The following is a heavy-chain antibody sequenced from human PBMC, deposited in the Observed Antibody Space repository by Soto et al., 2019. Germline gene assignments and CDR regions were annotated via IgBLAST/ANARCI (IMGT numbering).Heavy chain of an antibody. D-gene: IGHD4-17*01. CDR2: IYYSGST. Sequence: LSLTCTVSGGSISGADSYWTWIRQPPGKGLEWIGYIYYSGSTYYNPSLRSRITTSLHTSKKEFSLKLTSVTAADTAAYYCVSAHGDYPQLDSWGQGSLVTVSS. CDR3: VSAHGDYPQLDS. J-gene: IGHJ4*02. V-gene: IGHV4-30-4*01. CDR1: GGSISGADSY.